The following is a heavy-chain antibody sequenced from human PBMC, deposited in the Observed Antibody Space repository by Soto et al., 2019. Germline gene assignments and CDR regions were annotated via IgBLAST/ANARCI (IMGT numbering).Heavy chain of an antibody. D-gene: IGHD3-10*01. J-gene: IGHJ6*02. CDR2: VIPPSRTL. CDR3: ARFPGPSRSKHYYYSWKDV. V-gene: IGHV1-69*05. CDR1: GGAFSSYA. Sequence: SVKVSCKTSGGAFSSYAFVWVRQAPGQGLEWMGGVIPPSRTLNYAHSFQGRLTITTENPTNTAFMELSGLRSDDTAVYYCARFPGPSRSKHYYYSWKDVRGQGKTGT.